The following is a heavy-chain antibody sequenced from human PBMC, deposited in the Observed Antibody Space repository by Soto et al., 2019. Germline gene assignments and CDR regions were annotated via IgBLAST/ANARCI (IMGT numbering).Heavy chain of an antibody. Sequence: GESQKISCAASGFTFSSYAMSWVRQAPGKGLEWVSAISGSGGSTYYADSVKGRFTISRDNSKNTLYLQMNSLRAEDTAVYYCAKDRALFSWGQGTLVTVSS. D-gene: IGHD3-10*01. CDR2: ISGSGGST. CDR1: GFTFSSYA. J-gene: IGHJ5*02. CDR3: AKDRALFS. V-gene: IGHV3-23*01.